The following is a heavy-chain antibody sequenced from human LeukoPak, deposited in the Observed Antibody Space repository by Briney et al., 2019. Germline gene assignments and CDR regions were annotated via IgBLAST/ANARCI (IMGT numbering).Heavy chain of an antibody. CDR2: MSATGGRT. V-gene: IGHV3-23*01. D-gene: IGHD5-24*01. CDR1: GFTFSSYA. J-gene: IGHJ4*02. CDR3: SKEEEMATIGDFFDY. Sequence: TGGSLRLSCAASGFTFSSYAMTWVRQTPGKGLEWVSTMSATGGRTYYADSVKGRFTISRDNSKNTLYLQLNSLRAEDTAVYYCSKEEEMATIGDFFDYWGQGTLVTVSS.